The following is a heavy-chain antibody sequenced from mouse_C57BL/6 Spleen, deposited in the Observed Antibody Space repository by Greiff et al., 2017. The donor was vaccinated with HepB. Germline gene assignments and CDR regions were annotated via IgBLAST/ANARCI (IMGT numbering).Heavy chain of an antibody. Sequence: EVQLQESGPELVKPGDSVKISCKASGYSFTGYFMNWVMQSHGKSLEWIGRINPYNGDTFYNQKFKGKATLTVDKSSSTAHMELRSLTSEDSAVYYCAKLPSYYYAMDYWGQGTSVTVSS. CDR1: GYSFTGYF. V-gene: IGHV1-20*01. D-gene: IGHD6-1*01. CDR3: AKLPSYYYAMDY. J-gene: IGHJ4*01. CDR2: INPYNGDT.